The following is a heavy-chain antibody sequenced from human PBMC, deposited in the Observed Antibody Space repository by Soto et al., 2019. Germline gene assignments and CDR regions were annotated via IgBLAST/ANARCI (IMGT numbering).Heavy chain of an antibody. V-gene: IGHV1-18*01. J-gene: IGHJ4*02. D-gene: IGHD4-17*01. CDR2: ISAYNGNT. CDR3: ARQATVTTWDY. CDR1: GYTFTSYG. Sequence: QVQLVQSGAEVKKPGASVKVSCKASGYTFTSYGISWVRQTPGQGLEWMGWISAYNGNTNYAQKLQGRVTMTTATSTSTAYMVLRSLRSDDTAVYYCARQATVTTWDYWGQGTLVTVSS.